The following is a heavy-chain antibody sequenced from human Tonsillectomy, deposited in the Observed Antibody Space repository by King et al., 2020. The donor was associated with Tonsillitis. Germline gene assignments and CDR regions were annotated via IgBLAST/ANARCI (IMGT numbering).Heavy chain of an antibody. V-gene: IGHV4-38-2*02. CDR3: ARDPLRDTSVPEF. D-gene: IGHD3-22*01. Sequence: VQLQESGPGLVKPSETLSLTCAVSGSSLTSGYYWGWIRQPPGKGLEWLGSIDHSGSAYYNPSLQSRVTLSVNTSKNEFSLKLSSVTAADTAVYYCARDPLRDTSVPEFWGQGTLVTVSS. CDR1: GSSLTSGYY. J-gene: IGHJ4*02. CDR2: IDHSGSA.